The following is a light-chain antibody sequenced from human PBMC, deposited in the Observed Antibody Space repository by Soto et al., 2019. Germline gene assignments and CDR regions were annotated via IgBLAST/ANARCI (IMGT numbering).Light chain of an antibody. CDR3: QQYDNLPPYT. CDR1: QDISNY. Sequence: DIQMTQSPSSLSASVGDRVTITCQASQDISNYLNWYQQKPGKAPKLLIYDASNLETGVPSRLSGSGSGPDFTFTISSLQPEDIATYYCQQYDNLPPYTFGQGTKLEIK. CDR2: DAS. J-gene: IGKJ2*01. V-gene: IGKV1-33*01.